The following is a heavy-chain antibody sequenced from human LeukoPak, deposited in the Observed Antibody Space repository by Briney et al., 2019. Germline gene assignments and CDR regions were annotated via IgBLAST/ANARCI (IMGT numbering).Heavy chain of an antibody. J-gene: IGHJ4*02. V-gene: IGHV1-8*01. D-gene: IGHD6-6*01. CDR1: GYTFTSYD. CDR2: MNPKSGNT. CDR3: ASGSSL. Sequence: GASVKVSCKASGYTFTSYDINWVRQATGQGLEWMGWMNPKSGNTGYVQRFQGRLTMARNTSISVAYMELSSLRSEDTAVYYCASGSSLWGQGTLVTVSS.